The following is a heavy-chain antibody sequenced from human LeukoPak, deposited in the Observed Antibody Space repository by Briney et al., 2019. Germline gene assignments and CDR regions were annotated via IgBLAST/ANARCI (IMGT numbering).Heavy chain of an antibody. CDR1: GGSISSSSYY. V-gene: IGHV4-39*07. J-gene: IGHJ3*02. Sequence: PSQTLSLTCTVSGGSISSSSYYWGWIRQPPGKGLEWIGSIYYSGSTYYNPSLKSRVTISVDTSKNQFSLKLSSVTAADTAVYYCARARIGYCSGGSCSHAFDIWGQGTMVTVSS. CDR3: ARARIGYCSGGSCSHAFDI. D-gene: IGHD2-15*01. CDR2: IYYSGST.